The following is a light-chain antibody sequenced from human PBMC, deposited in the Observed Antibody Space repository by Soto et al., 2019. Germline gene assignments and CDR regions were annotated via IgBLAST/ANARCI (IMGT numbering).Light chain of an antibody. Sequence: EIVMTQSPATLSVSPGERATLSCWASQSISSNLAWYQQKPGQAPRLLIYGASTRATGIPARFSGSGSGTEFTLTISSLQSEDFAVYYCQQYINWPPWTFGQGTKVEIK. CDR3: QQYINWPPWT. V-gene: IGKV3-15*01. J-gene: IGKJ1*01. CDR2: GAS. CDR1: QSISSN.